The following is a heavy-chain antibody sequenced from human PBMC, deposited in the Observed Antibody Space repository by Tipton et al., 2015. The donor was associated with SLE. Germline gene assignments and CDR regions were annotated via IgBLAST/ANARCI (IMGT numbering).Heavy chain of an antibody. Sequence: TLSLTCAVFGGSFSGYSWCWIRQPPGKGLGWVGESNPSGNTNHNPSLKSRVTISVDTSKNQLSLKLTSVTAADTAVYYCARGAKERITLVRVRPYYFDYWGQGSLVTVSS. D-gene: IGHD3-10*01. V-gene: IGHV4-34*01. CDR1: GGSFSGYS. CDR3: ARGAKERITLVRVRPYYFDY. CDR2: SNPSGNT. J-gene: IGHJ4*03.